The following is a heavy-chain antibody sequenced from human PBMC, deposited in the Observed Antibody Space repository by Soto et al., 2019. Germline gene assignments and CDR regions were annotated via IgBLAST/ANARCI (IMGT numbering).Heavy chain of an antibody. J-gene: IGHJ4*02. CDR3: ARVGDSSGYYTHYYFDY. V-gene: IGHV4-30-2*01. Sequence: QLQLQESGSGLVKPSQTLSLTCAVSGGSISSGGYSWSWIRQPPGKGLEWIGYIYHSGSTYYNPSLKSRVTISVDRSKNQFSLKLSSVTAADTAVYYCARVGDSSGYYTHYYFDYWGQGTLVTVSS. D-gene: IGHD3-22*01. CDR1: GGSISSGGYS. CDR2: IYHSGST.